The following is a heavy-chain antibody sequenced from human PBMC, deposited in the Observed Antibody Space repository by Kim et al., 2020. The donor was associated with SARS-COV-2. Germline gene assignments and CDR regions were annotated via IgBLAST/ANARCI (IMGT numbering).Heavy chain of an antibody. D-gene: IGHD2-2*01. V-gene: IGHV4-34*01. CDR2: INHSGST. CDR3: AREGSNSLVGYYGMDV. CDR1: GGSFSGYY. J-gene: IGHJ6*02. Sequence: SETLSLTCAVYGGSFSGYYWSWIRQPPGKGLEWIGEINHSGSTNYNPSLKSRVTISVDTSKNQFSLKLSSVTAADTAVYYCAREGSNSLVGYYGMDVWGQGTTVTVSS.